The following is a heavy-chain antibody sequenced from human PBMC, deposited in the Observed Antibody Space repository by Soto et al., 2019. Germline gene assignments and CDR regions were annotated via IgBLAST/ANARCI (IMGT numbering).Heavy chain of an antibody. CDR1: GYTFTSFY. J-gene: IGHJ6*03. CDR2: INPSGGRT. Sequence: ASVKVSCKASGYTFTSFYMHWVRQAPGQGLEWMGLINPSGGRTSYPQKFQGRITLTRDTSTSTVKMELSSLRSEDTAVYYCERDRGTDPLYDMDVWGPGTTVTVSS. D-gene: IGHD1-1*01. V-gene: IGHV1-46*01. CDR3: ERDRGTDPLYDMDV.